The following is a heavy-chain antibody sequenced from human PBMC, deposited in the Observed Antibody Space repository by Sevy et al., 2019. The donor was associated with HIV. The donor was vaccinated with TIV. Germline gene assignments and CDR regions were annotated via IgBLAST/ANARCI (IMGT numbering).Heavy chain of an antibody. Sequence: GGSLRLSCAASGFTFSKYAMTWVRQAPGKGLEWVSAISVSGGFTYYADSVMGRFTTSRDNSKNTLYLQINSLRAEDTAVYYYAKPIGTVSNEYYYYGMDVWGQGTTVTVSS. J-gene: IGHJ6*02. CDR3: AKPIGTVSNEYYYYGMDV. CDR2: ISVSGGFT. CDR1: GFTFSKYA. D-gene: IGHD1-1*01. V-gene: IGHV3-23*01.